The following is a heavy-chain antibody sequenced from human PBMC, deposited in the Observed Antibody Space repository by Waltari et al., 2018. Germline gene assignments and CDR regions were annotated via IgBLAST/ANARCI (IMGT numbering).Heavy chain of an antibody. V-gene: IGHV3-23*01. CDR2: IRGSGDRT. CDR1: GFTFSSYA. D-gene: IGHD6-19*01. J-gene: IGHJ6*02. Sequence: EVQLLESGGGLVQPGGSLRLSCAASGFTFSSYAMNWVRQAPGKGLEWVSAIRGSGDRTYYADSVKGRFTISRDNSKNTLFLQMNSLRAEDTAVYYCAKALIAVAATGDYYYYGMDVWGQGTTVTVSS. CDR3: AKALIAVAATGDYYYYGMDV.